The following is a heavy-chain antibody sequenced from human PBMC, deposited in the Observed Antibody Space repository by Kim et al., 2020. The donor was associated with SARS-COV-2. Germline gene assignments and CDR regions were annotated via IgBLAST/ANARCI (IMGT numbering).Heavy chain of an antibody. V-gene: IGHV3-48*03. CDR2: ISSSGSTI. CDR3: ARRQSSWIPLIAFDI. J-gene: IGHJ3*02. CDR1: GFTFSSYE. D-gene: IGHD6-13*01. Sequence: GGSLRLSCAASGFTFSSYEMNWVRQAPGKGLEWVSYISSSGSTIYYADSVKGRFTISRDNAKNSLYLQMNSLRAEDTAVYYCARRQSSWIPLIAFDIWGQGTMVTVSS.